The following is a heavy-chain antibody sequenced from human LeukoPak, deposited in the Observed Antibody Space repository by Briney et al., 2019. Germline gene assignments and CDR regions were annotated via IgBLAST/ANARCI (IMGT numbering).Heavy chain of an antibody. V-gene: IGHV1-18*01. CDR1: GYTFTSYG. J-gene: IGHJ5*02. CDR3: ARVGYSYDPYNWFDP. CDR2: ISAYNGNT. Sequence: ASVKVSCKASGYTFTSYGISWVRQAPGQGLEWMGWISAYNGNTNYAQKFQGRVTMTRDTSISTAYMELSRLRSDDTAVYYCARVGYSYDPYNWFDPWGQGTLVTVSS. D-gene: IGHD5-18*01.